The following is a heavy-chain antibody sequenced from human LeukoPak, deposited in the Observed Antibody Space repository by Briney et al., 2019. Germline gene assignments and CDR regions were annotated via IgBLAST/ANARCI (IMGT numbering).Heavy chain of an antibody. CDR2: ISYDGSTK. CDR1: GFTFSSYG. V-gene: IGHV3-30*18. CDR3: AKDERWRRSDFHGGFDY. D-gene: IGHD2-21*02. Sequence: QSGGSLRLSCAASGFTFSSYGIHWVRQAPGKGLEWVAFISYDGSTKYYADSVEGRFTISRDNSKNTPYVQMNSLRAEDTAVYYCAKDERWRRSDFHGGFDYWGQGALVTVSS. J-gene: IGHJ4*02.